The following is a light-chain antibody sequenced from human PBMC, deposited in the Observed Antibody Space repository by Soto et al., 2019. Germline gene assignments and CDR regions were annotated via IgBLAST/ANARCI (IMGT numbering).Light chain of an antibody. J-gene: IGKJ1*01. Sequence: EIVMTQSPATLSVSPGDTATLSCRASQRVGISLAWYQQKPGKAPRLLIYSASTRTSGVPDRFSGSGSGTEFTLTISSLQSEDFASSYCQQYDGWPRTFGQGTKVDIK. V-gene: IGKV3-15*01. CDR2: SAS. CDR1: QRVGIS. CDR3: QQYDGWPRT.